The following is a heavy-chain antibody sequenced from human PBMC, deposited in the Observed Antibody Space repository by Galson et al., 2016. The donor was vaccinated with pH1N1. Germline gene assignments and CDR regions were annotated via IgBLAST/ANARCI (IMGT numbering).Heavy chain of an antibody. J-gene: IGHJ4*02. CDR1: GFTFTSYA. Sequence: SLRLSCAASGFTFTSYAMHWVRQAPGEGLEWVAVILYDGTNEYYEDSVKGRFTTSRDKTQSTVYLQMNSLRTGDTAVYYCARDSEYSGHEGFHWAQGTLVIVSS. V-gene: IGHV3-30*04. CDR3: ARDSEYSGHEGFH. CDR2: ILYDGTNE. D-gene: IGHD5-12*01.